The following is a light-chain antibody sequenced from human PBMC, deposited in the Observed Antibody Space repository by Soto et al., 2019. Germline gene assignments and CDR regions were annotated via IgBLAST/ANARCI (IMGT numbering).Light chain of an antibody. CDR1: SSDVGAYNY. V-gene: IGLV2-14*01. J-gene: IGLJ2*01. Sequence: QSALTQPASVTGSPGHSITISCTGTSSDVGAYNYVSWYQQHPGKAPKLMVYEVNNRPSGVSDRFSGSMSGNTASLTISGLQAEDEADYYCNSHTTSRSLVFGGGTKVTVL. CDR3: NSHTTSRSLV. CDR2: EVN.